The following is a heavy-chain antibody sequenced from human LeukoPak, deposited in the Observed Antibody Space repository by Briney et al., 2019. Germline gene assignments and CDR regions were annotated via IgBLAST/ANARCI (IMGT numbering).Heavy chain of an antibody. J-gene: IGHJ5*02. CDR2: INPNSGGT. CDR3: AISGLYGDYVALRFDP. CDR1: GYTFTGYY. Sequence: ASLKVACTASGYTFTGYYMHWGRQAPGQGLDWLCWINPNSGGTNYAQKFQGRVTMTRDTSISTAYMELSRLRSDDTAVYYCAISGLYGDYVALRFDPWGQGTLVTVSS. V-gene: IGHV1-2*02. D-gene: IGHD4-17*01.